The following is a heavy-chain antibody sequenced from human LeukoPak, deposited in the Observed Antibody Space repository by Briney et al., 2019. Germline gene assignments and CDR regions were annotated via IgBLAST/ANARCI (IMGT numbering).Heavy chain of an antibody. Sequence: SETLSLTCAVYGGSFSGYHWSWIRQPPGKGLEWIGEINHSGNTNYNPSLKSRVTISVDTSKNQFSLKPSSVTAADTAVYYCARSTKRGYSYGMGGYYYYYGMDVWGQGTTVTVSS. CDR3: ARSTKRGYSYGMGGYYYYYGMDV. D-gene: IGHD5-18*01. CDR2: INHSGNT. V-gene: IGHV4-34*01. J-gene: IGHJ6*02. CDR1: GGSFSGYH.